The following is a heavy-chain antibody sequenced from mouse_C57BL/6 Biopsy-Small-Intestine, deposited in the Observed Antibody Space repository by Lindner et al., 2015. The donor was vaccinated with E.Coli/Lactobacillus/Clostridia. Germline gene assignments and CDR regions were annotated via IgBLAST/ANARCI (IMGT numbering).Heavy chain of an antibody. Sequence: VQLQESGPELVKSGASVKISCRTSGYSFTGNHVNWVKQSPEKSLEWIGEINPSTGTITYNQNFRAKATLTVDKSSSTAYMQFKSLTSEDSAVYYCARREVYYFDCWGQGTTLTVSS. CDR3: ARREVYYFDC. J-gene: IGHJ2*01. CDR2: INPSTGTI. CDR1: GYSFTGNH. V-gene: IGHV1-42*01.